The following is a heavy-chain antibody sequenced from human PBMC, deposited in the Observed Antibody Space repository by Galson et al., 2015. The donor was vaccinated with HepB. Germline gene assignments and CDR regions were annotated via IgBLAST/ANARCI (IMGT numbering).Heavy chain of an antibody. V-gene: IGHV5-10-1*01. CDR2: IDPSDSYS. D-gene: IGHD3-10*01. Sequence: QSGAEVKKPGESLRISCKGSGYSFSTYWISWVRQMPGKGLEWMGRIDPSDSYSDYSPSFQGHVTISADKSISTAYLQWSSLKASDTAIYYCARQSRGLWFGELEPIDAFDIWGQGTMVTVSS. CDR1: GYSFSTYW. CDR3: ARQSRGLWFGELEPIDAFDI. J-gene: IGHJ3*02.